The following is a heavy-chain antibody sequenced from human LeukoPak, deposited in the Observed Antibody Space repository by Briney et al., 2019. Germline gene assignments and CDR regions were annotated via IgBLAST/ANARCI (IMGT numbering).Heavy chain of an antibody. V-gene: IGHV1-18*01. CDR3: ARESRGYRYGYFYYYDMDV. D-gene: IGHD5-18*01. CDR2: ISAYNGNI. CDR1: GYTFTSYG. J-gene: IGHJ6*02. Sequence: GAAVKLSCKASGYTFTSYGISWVRQPPGQGLEWMGWISAYNGNINYAQKFQDRLTMTTGTSTSTAYMELRSLRSDDTAVYYCARESRGYRYGYFYYYDMDVWGQATTATVSS.